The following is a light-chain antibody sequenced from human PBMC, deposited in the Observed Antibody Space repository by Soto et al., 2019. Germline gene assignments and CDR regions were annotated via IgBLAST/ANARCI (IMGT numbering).Light chain of an antibody. CDR1: QGISSW. V-gene: IGKV1-5*03. CDR3: QQYNSYSPYT. Sequence: DIQMTQSPSTLSASVGDRVTITCRASQGISSWLAWYQQKPGKAPKLLIYKASSLESGVPSRFSGSGSGTEFTLTISSLQPDDFATYYGQQYNSYSPYTFGQGTKLEIK. J-gene: IGKJ2*01. CDR2: KAS.